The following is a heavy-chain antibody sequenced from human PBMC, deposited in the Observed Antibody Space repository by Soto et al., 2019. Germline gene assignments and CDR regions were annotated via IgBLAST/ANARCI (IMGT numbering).Heavy chain of an antibody. CDR2: IYQSGSA. D-gene: IGHD2-8*01. J-gene: IGHJ4*02. CDR1: GGSITSVGYS. V-gene: IGHV4-30-2*01. Sequence: SETLSLTCAVSGGSITSVGYSWSWIRQAPGKGLEWLGYIYQSGSAYYNPSLKSRVTISIDKSKNQFSLKLISVTAADTAVYYCARGSTDDSPYFDYWGQGTLVNVS. CDR3: ARGSTDDSPYFDY.